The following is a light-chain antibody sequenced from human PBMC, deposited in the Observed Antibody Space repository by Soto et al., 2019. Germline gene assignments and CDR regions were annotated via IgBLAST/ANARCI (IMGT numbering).Light chain of an antibody. V-gene: IGKV3-15*01. Sequence: EIVMTHSPATLSVSPGEGATLSSRASQSVSSNLAWYQQKPGQAPRLLIYGASTRATGIPARFSGSGSGTEFTLTISSLQPDDFATYYCQHYNSYSEAFGQGTKVDI. CDR2: GAS. CDR1: QSVSSN. J-gene: IGKJ1*01. CDR3: QHYNSYSEA.